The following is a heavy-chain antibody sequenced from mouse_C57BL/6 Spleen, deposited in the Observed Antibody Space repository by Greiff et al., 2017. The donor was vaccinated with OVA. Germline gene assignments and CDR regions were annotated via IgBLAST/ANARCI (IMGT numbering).Heavy chain of an antibody. CDR3: ARGGYDDYFDY. Sequence: EPGAELVKPGASAKISCKAPGYALSSYWMYRMSEKPGKGLEWNGQIYREDDDTDNNGKFKGKATLTTDKSSSTAYMQLSSLTSKDSAVYFCARGGYDDYFDYWGQGTTLTVSS. CDR2: IYREDDDT. V-gene: IGHV1-80*01. J-gene: IGHJ2*01. CDR1: GYALSSYW. D-gene: IGHD2-2*01.